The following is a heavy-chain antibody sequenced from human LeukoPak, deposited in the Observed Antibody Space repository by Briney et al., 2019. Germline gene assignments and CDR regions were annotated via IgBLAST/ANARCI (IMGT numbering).Heavy chain of an antibody. V-gene: IGHV4-34*01. Sequence: PSETLSLTCAVYGGSFSGYYWSWIRQPPGKGLEWIGEINHSGSTNYNPSLKGRVTISVDTSKNQFSLKLSSVTAADTAVYYCARGHYYDSSGYYYYYYGMDVWGQGTTVTVSS. D-gene: IGHD3-22*01. CDR3: ARGHYYDSSGYYYYYYGMDV. CDR1: GGSFSGYY. J-gene: IGHJ6*02. CDR2: INHSGST.